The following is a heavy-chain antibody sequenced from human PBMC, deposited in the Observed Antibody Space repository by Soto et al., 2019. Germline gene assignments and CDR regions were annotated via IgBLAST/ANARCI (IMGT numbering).Heavy chain of an antibody. D-gene: IGHD2-2*01. V-gene: IGHV1-8*01. CDR2: MNPNSGGT. Sequence: QMQLVQSGAEVKKPGASVKVSCKASGYIFTNYDINWVRQAPGQGLEWMGWMNPNSGGTDYAQKFQGRVTMTRDTCISTAYMELSSLRSEDTAVYYCTRAYQLPVHNRFDPWGQGTLVTVSS. CDR3: TRAYQLPVHNRFDP. J-gene: IGHJ5*02. CDR1: GYIFTNYD.